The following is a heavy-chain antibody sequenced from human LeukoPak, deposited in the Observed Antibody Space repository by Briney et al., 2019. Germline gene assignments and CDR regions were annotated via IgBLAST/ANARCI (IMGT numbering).Heavy chain of an antibody. V-gene: IGHV4-39*01. Sequence: PSETLSLTCTVSGGSITSSSYYWSWIRQPPGKGLEWIGSIYYSGSTYYNPSLKSRVTISVDTSKNQFSLKLSSVTAADTAVHYCARGHCFGGDCYFDYWGPGTLVTVSS. CDR3: ARGHCFGGDCYFDY. D-gene: IGHD2-21*02. CDR1: GGSITSSSYY. CDR2: IYYSGST. J-gene: IGHJ4*02.